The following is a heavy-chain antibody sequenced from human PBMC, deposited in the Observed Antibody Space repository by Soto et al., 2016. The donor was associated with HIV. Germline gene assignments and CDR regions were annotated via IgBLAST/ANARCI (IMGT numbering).Heavy chain of an antibody. D-gene: IGHD5-18*01. CDR2: INSHKDQT. CDR1: GYTFTGYY. V-gene: IGHV1-18*04. CDR3: ARVGYNYGYYFDF. J-gene: IGHJ4*01. Sequence: QVQLVQSGAEVKKPGASVKVSCKASGYTFTGYYMHWVRQAPGQGLEWLGWINSHKDQTKYVEKLQDRVTLTADTSTATAYMELRNLRSDDTAVYYCARVGYNYGYYFDFWGHGTLVTVSS.